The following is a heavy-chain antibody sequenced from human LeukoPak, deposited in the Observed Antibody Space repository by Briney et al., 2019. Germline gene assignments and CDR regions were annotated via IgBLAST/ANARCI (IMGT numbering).Heavy chain of an antibody. J-gene: IGHJ4*01. Sequence: GGSLRLSCAASGFTFSTYGMTWVRQAPGKGLEWVSGISSSGGTTYYTDSVKGRFTISRDNSKNTLYLQMNTLRAEDTAVYFCAKDRLRYCTGGNCYSPVDYWGQGTLVTVSS. CDR3: AKDRLRYCTGGNCYSPVDY. D-gene: IGHD2-15*01. V-gene: IGHV3-23*01. CDR1: GFTFSTYG. CDR2: ISSSGGTT.